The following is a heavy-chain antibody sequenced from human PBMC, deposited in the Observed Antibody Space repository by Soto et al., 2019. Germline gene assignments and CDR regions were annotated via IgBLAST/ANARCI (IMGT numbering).Heavy chain of an antibody. J-gene: IGHJ4*02. CDR1: GYTFTGYG. D-gene: IGHD3-10*01. Sequence: QVQLVQSGAEVKKPGASVKVSCKASGYTFTGYGFSWVRQAPGQGLEWMGWISPYKGNTKYAQKFQDRVTMSTDTFTSTAYMELRSLRYEDTAVYYCARDLDGSASYYTDYWGQGTLVTVST. V-gene: IGHV1-18*01. CDR3: ARDLDGSASYYTDY. CDR2: ISPYKGNT.